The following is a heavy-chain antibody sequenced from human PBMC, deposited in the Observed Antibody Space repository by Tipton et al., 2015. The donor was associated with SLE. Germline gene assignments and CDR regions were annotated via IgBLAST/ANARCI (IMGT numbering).Heavy chain of an antibody. V-gene: IGHV4-39*01. D-gene: IGHD3-10*01. J-gene: IGHJ4*02. Sequence: LRLSCTVSGGSIYSSHYYWGWIRQPPGKGLEWIGSIYYSGSAYYSPSIKTRLTVSVDTSKNQFSLKLSSVTAADTAVYYCARGDMVRGVIIGWGQGTLVTVSS. CDR3: ARGDMVRGVIIG. CDR2: IYYSGSA. CDR1: GGSIYSSHYY.